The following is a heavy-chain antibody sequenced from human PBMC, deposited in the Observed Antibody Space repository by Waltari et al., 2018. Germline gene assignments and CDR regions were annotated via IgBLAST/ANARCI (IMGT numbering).Heavy chain of an antibody. J-gene: IGHJ6*02. V-gene: IGHV4-59*01. Sequence: QVQLQESGPGLVKPWETLSLTCTVSGGSISSYYWSWIRPPPGKGLEWIGYIYYSGSTNYNPSLKSRVTISVDTSKNQFSLKLSSVTAADTAVYYCARESLDTASFYYYYGMDVWGQGTTVTVSS. CDR1: GGSISSYY. D-gene: IGHD5-18*01. CDR2: IYYSGST. CDR3: ARESLDTASFYYYYGMDV.